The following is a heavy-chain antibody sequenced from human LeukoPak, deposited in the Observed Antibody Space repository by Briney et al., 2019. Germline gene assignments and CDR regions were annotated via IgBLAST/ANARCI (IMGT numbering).Heavy chain of an antibody. V-gene: IGHV3-66*01. CDR3: ARDPRYSSGWYYRTNWFDP. CDR2: IYSGGST. D-gene: IGHD6-19*01. CDR1: GFTVSSNY. J-gene: IGHJ5*02. Sequence: PGGSLRLSCAASGFTVSSNYMSWVRQAPGKGLEWVSVIYSGGSTYYADSVKGRFTISRDNSKNTLYLQMNSLRAEDTAVYYCARDPRYSSGWYYRTNWFDPWGQGTLVTVSS.